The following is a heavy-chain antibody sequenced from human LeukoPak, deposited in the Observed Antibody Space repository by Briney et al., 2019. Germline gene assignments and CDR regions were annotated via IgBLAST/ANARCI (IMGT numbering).Heavy chain of an antibody. CDR3: AKGPIYYYDSSGYWDY. V-gene: IGHV3-30*02. CDR2: IRYDGSNK. J-gene: IGHJ4*02. Sequence: PGGSLRLSCAASGFTFSSYGMHWVHQAPGKGLEWVAFIRYDGSNKYYADSVKGRFTISRDNSKNTLYLQMNSLRAEDTAVYYCAKGPIYYYDSSGYWDYWGQGTLVTVSS. CDR1: GFTFSSYG. D-gene: IGHD3-22*01.